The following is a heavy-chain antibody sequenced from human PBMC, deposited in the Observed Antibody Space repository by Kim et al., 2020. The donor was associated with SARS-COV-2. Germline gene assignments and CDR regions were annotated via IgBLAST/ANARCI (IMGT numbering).Heavy chain of an antibody. D-gene: IGHD5-18*01. CDR1: GFTVSSNY. V-gene: IGHV3-53*01. Sequence: GGSLRLSCAASGFTVSSNYMSWVRQAPGKGLEWVSVIYSGGSTSSADSVKGRFTISSDNSKNTMYLQMNSLRADDKAVYYCATTTSFTGYSYVPYGMDV. J-gene: IGHJ6*01. CDR2: IYSGGST. CDR3: ATTTSFTGYSYVPYGMDV.